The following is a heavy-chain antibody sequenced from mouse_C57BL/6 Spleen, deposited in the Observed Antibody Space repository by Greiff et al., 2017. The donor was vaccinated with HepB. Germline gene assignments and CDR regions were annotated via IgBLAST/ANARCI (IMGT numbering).Heavy chain of an antibody. CDR3: TRGGGNGDVPFDY. V-gene: IGHV5-9-1*02. CDR1: GFTFSSYA. J-gene: IGHJ2*01. D-gene: IGHD4-1*01. Sequence: EVQGVESGEGLVKPGGSLKLSCAASGFTFSSYAMSWVRQTPEKRLEWVAYISSGGDYIYYADTVKGRFTISRDNGRNTLYLQMSSLKSEDTAMYYCTRGGGNGDVPFDYWGQGTTLTVSS. CDR2: ISSGGDYI.